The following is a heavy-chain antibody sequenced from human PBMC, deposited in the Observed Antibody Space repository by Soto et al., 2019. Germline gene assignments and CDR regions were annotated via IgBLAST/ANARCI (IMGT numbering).Heavy chain of an antibody. J-gene: IGHJ4*02. V-gene: IGHV4-59*01. CDR1: GGSFSGYY. D-gene: IGHD3-16*02. CDR2: IYYSGST. Sequence: SETLSLTCAVYGGSFSGYYWSWIRQPPGKGLEWIGYIYYSGSTNYNPSLKSRVTISVDTSKNQFSLKLSSVTAADTAVYYCAGGDYDYVWGSYRSVDYWGQGTLVTVSS. CDR3: AGGDYDYVWGSYRSVDY.